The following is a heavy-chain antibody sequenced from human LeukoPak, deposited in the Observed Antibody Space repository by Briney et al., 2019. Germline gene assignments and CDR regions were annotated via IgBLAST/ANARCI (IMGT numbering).Heavy chain of an antibody. J-gene: IGHJ6*03. D-gene: IGHD1-1*01. CDR3: ARVYWNYGYYMDV. V-gene: IGHV4-59*01. Sequence: SETLSLTXTVSGGSISSYYWSWIGQPPGKGLEWIGYIYYSGSTNYNPSLKSRVTISVDTSKNQFSLKLSSVTAADTAVYYSARVYWNYGYYMDVWGKGTTVTVSS. CDR2: IYYSGST. CDR1: GGSISSYY.